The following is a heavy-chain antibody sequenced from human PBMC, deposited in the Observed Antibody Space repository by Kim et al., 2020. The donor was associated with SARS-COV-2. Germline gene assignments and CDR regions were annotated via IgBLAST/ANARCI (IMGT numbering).Heavy chain of an antibody. D-gene: IGHD2-2*01. J-gene: IGHJ5*02. V-gene: IGHV4-39*01. CDR2: IYYSGNT. CDR1: GDSLSSSSYY. CDR3: ARRPFLGIVLVPPAKGWFYP. Sequence: SETLSLTCTVSGDSLSSSSYYWGWIRQPPGKGLEWIGSIYYSGNTYYNPSLKSRVTISVDTSKNQFSLKLSSVTAADTAVYYCARRPFLGIVLVPPAKGWFYPWGQGTLVTVSS.